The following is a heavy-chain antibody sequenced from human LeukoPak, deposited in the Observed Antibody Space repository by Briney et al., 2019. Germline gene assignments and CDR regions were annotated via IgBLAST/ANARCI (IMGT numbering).Heavy chain of an antibody. CDR1: GFTFSGCA. J-gene: IGHJ4*02. D-gene: IGHD3-16*01. Sequence: PGRSLRLSCATSGFTFSGCAMHWVRQAPGKGLEWVAVVSYDGIIKYYADSLKGRFTISRANSKNTLYLQMNSLRTEDTAMYYCATGGGLATEIDYWGQGTLVTVSS. V-gene: IGHV3-30*04. CDR2: VSYDGIIK. CDR3: ATGGGLATEIDY.